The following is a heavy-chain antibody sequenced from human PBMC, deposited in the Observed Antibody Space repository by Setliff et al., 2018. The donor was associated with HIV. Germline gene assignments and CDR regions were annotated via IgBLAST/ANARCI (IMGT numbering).Heavy chain of an antibody. Sequence: PSETLSLTCTVSGGSISSGSYYWSWIRQPAGKGLEWIGHIYTSGSTNYNPSLKSRVTISVDTSKNHFSLKLSSVTAADTAVYYCARGLSSGWYGYWYFDLWGRGTLV. CDR1: GGSISSGSYY. CDR2: IYTSGST. J-gene: IGHJ2*01. CDR3: ARGLSSGWYGYWYFDL. V-gene: IGHV4-61*09. D-gene: IGHD6-19*01.